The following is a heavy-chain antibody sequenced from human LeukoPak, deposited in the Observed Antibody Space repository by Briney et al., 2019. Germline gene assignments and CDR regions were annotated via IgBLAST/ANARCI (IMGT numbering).Heavy chain of an antibody. CDR1: GFTFRSYW. CDR3: ARVKYTIFGVVARGHDAFDI. V-gene: IGHV3-7*01. CDR2: IKQDGSEK. Sequence: PGGSLRLSCAASGFTFRSYWMTWVCQYPGKGLEWVANIKQDGSEKYYVDSVKGRFTISRDNAKNSLYLQMNSLRAEDTAVYYCARVKYTIFGVVARGHDAFDIWGQGTIVTVSS. J-gene: IGHJ3*02. D-gene: IGHD3-3*01.